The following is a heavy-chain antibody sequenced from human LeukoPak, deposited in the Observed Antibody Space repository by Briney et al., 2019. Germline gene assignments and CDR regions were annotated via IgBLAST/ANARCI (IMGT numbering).Heavy chain of an antibody. V-gene: IGHV3-7*01. Sequence: GGSLRLSCAASGFRFTGFWMSWVRQAPGKGLEWVANIKQDGSEKYYVDSVKGRFTISRDNAKNSLYLQMNSLRAEDTAVYYCARDIGSYTGDYWGQGTLVTVSS. CDR3: ARDIGSYTGDY. CDR2: IKQDGSEK. CDR1: GFRFTGFW. D-gene: IGHD1-26*01. J-gene: IGHJ4*02.